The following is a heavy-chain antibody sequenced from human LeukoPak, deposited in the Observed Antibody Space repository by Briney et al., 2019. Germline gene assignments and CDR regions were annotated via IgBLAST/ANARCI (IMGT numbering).Heavy chain of an antibody. CDR1: GYTFTSYY. CDR2: INPSVGST. V-gene: IGHV1-46*01. Sequence: GASVKVSCKASGYTFTSYYMHWVRQAPGQGREWMGIINPSVGSTSYAQKFQGRVTITRHTSTRTVYMELRSLTSEDTAVYYCARDPPYCSSTSCYGRNKFDCWGQGTLVTVSS. J-gene: IGHJ4*02. CDR3: ARDPPYCSSTSCYGRNKFDC. D-gene: IGHD2-2*01.